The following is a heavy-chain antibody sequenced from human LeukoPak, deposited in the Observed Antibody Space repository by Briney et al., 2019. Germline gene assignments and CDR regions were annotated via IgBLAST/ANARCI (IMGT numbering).Heavy chain of an antibody. V-gene: IGHV3-30-3*01. CDR3: ARDIVKGVPDYLDS. CDR2: TSIDGGIK. J-gene: IGHJ4*02. D-gene: IGHD3-10*01. Sequence: GRSLRLSCVASGFTYSSYDMHWVRQAPGKGLEWVAVTSIDGGIKFYADDVKGRFTISRDNSKNTLYLQLNSLRVEDTAVYYCARDIVKGVPDYLDSWGQGTLVTVSS. CDR1: GFTYSSYD.